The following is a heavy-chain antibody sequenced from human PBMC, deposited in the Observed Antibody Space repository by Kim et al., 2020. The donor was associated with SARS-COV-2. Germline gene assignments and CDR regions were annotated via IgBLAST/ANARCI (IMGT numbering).Heavy chain of an antibody. V-gene: IGHV3-21*01. J-gene: IGHJ6*03. Sequence: ADSVKGRFTISRDNAKNSLYLQMNSLGAEDTAVYYCASHYYASYYYYMDVWGKGTTVTVSS. D-gene: IGHD1-26*01. CDR3: ASHYYASYYYYMDV.